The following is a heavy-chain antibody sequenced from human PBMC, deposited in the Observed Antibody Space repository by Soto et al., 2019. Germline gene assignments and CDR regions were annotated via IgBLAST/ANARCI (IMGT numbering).Heavy chain of an antibody. D-gene: IGHD3-10*01. V-gene: IGHV4-59*01. Sequence: SETLSLTCTVSGGSISIYYWSWIRQPPGKGLEWIGYIYYSGSTNYNPSLKSRVTISVDTSKNQFFLKLSSVTAADTAVYYCASLGGSGSRPYNWFDPWGQGTLVTVSS. CDR1: GGSISIYY. CDR3: ASLGGSGSRPYNWFDP. CDR2: IYYSGST. J-gene: IGHJ5*02.